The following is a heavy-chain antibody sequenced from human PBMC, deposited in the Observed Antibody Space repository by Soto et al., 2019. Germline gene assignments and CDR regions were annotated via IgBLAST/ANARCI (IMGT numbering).Heavy chain of an antibody. J-gene: IGHJ6*02. V-gene: IGHV4-30-4*01. Sequence: QVQLQESGPGLVRPSQTLSLTCTVSGGSISSEYYHWTWIRQAPGKGLEWIGYIHYSGSVHYNPSLQSRLTMSVDTSKNLFSLKLSSVTAADTAVYFFAREDDGGDRDYYGLDVWGQGTTVTVSS. CDR2: IHYSGSV. CDR1: GGSISSEYYH. D-gene: IGHD2-21*02. CDR3: AREDDGGDRDYYGLDV.